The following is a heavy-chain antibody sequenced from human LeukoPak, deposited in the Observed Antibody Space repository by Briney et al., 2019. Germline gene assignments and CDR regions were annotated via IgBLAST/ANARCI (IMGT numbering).Heavy chain of an antibody. CDR3: AKGVARRSNFWYHRFDP. CDR2: VYTNGNT. V-gene: IGHV4-4*07. J-gene: IGHJ5*02. D-gene: IGHD6-13*01. Sequence: MPSETLSLTCTVSGASISSYYWTWIRQPAEKSLKWIGRVYTNGNTNSNPSLKSRVTMSVDTSKNQFSLKLSSVTAADTAVYYCAKGVARRSNFWYHRFDPWGQGTLVTVYS. CDR1: GASISSYY.